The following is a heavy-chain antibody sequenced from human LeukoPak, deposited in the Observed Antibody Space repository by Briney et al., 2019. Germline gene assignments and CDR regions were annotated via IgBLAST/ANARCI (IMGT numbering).Heavy chain of an antibody. CDR2: ISWNSGST. V-gene: IGHV3-9*03. CDR1: GFTFDDYA. J-gene: IGHJ4*02. Sequence: GGSLRLSCAASGFTFDDYAMHWVRQAPGKGLEWVSGISWNSGSTGYADSVKGRFTISRDNAKNSLYLQMNSLRAEDMALYYCAKDIGWLGVDYFDYWGQGTLVTVSS. CDR3: AKDIGWLGVDYFDY. D-gene: IGHD3-10*01.